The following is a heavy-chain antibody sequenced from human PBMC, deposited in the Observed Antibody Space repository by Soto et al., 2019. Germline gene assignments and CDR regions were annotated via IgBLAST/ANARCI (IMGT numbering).Heavy chain of an antibody. CDR1: GFTFGSYG. Sequence: SLRLSCVASGFTFGSYGMHWVRQAPGKGLEWVAVIWYDGNNKNYADSVKGRFTISRDNYKNTRYLQINSPRAEDTAVYYCAREVHTAIAPSVEYWGQGTPVTVSS. CDR2: IWYDGNNK. D-gene: IGHD5-18*01. J-gene: IGHJ4*02. CDR3: AREVHTAIAPSVEY. V-gene: IGHV3-33*01.